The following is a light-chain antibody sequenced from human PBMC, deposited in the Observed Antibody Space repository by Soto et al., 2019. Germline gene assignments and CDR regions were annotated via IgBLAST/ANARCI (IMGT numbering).Light chain of an antibody. CDR2: DAS. Sequence: EIVLTQSPSTLSLSPGDSATLSCGASQSVSSSYLAWYQQIPGLAPRRLIYDASSRATGIPDTFSGSGSGTDLTITISRLENEDFAVYYCKQYSRSHTFVRGPKVEI. CDR1: QSVSSSY. CDR3: KQYSRSHT. V-gene: IGKV3D-20*01. J-gene: IGKJ4*01.